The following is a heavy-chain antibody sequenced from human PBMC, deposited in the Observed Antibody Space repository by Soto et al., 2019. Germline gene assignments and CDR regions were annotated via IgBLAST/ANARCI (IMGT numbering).Heavy chain of an antibody. CDR3: ASHVWDFRIGYPFSAFDI. J-gene: IGHJ3*02. CDR2: IYPGDSDT. Sequence: GESLNISCKGSGYSFTSYWIGWVRQMPGKGLEWMGIIYPGDSDTRYSPSFQGQVTISADKSISTAYLQWTSLKAPDTALYYCASHVWDFRIGYPFSAFDIWGQGTMVTVSS. D-gene: IGHD3-3*01. CDR1: GYSFTSYW. V-gene: IGHV5-51*01.